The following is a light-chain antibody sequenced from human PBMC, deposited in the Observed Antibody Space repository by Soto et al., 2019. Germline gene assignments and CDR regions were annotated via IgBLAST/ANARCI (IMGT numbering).Light chain of an antibody. CDR1: SSNIGSNT. Sequence: QSVLTQPPSASGTPGQRVTISCSGSSSNIGSNTVNWYQQLPGTAPKLLIYSNIQRPSGVPDRFPGYKSGTSASLAISGLQSEDEADYSCAAWDDSLNGRVCGRGTKLTVL. J-gene: IGLJ3*02. V-gene: IGLV1-44*01. CDR2: SNI. CDR3: AAWDDSLNGRV.